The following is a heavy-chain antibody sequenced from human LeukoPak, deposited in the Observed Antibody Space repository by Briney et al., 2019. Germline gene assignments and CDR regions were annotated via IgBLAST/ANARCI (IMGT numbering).Heavy chain of an antibody. CDR2: ITGGSDYI. J-gene: IGHJ4*02. CDR1: GFTFSRYS. D-gene: IGHD3-10*01. V-gene: IGHV3-21*01. CDR3: AKFKGHYGDSEYYFDY. Sequence: GGSLRLSCAASGFTFSRYSVNWVRQAPGKGLEWVSCITGGSDYIFYADSVRGRYTISRDNAKNSLYLQMNSLRAEDTAVYYCAKFKGHYGDSEYYFDYWGQGTLVTVSS.